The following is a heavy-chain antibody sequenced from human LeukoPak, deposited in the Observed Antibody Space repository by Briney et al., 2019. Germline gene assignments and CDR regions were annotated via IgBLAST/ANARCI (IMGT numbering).Heavy chain of an antibody. Sequence: GGSLRLSCAASGFTFSSYGMDWVRQAPGKGLEWVAFIRYDGSNKYYADSVKGRFTISRDNSKNTLYLQMNSLRAEDTAVYYCAKGGGSYYGSGSYNFDYWGQGTLVTVSS. CDR1: GFTFSSYG. V-gene: IGHV3-30*02. J-gene: IGHJ4*02. CDR3: AKGGGSYYGSGSYNFDY. CDR2: IRYDGSNK. D-gene: IGHD3-10*01.